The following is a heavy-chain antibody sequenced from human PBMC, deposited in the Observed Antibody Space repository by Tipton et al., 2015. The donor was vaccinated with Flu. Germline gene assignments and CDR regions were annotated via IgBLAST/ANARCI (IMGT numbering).Heavy chain of an antibody. CDR2: IYYSGST. Sequence: LRLSCTVSGCSISSYYCNWIRQPPGKGLEWIGYIYYSGSTNYNPSLKSRVTISIDTSKNQFSLKLNSVTAADTAIYYCAKGGAAAHSSNWCLGTLVNVSS. V-gene: IGHV4-59*01. D-gene: IGHD6-13*01. J-gene: IGHJ4*02. CDR1: GCSISSYY. CDR3: AKGGAAAHSSN.